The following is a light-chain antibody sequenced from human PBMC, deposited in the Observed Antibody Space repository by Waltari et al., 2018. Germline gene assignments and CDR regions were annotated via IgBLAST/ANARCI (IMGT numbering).Light chain of an antibody. CDR3: CSYAGSYTWV. V-gene: IGLV2-11*01. CDR2: DVT. Sequence: SALTQPRSVSGSPGQSVTIPCTGTTNDLGSDNYVSWYQQHPGKAPKLIILDVTKRPSGVPDRLSGSKSGNTASLTISGLRAEDEAEYYCCSYAGSYTWVFGGGTKLTVV. J-gene: IGLJ3*02. CDR1: TNDLGSDNY.